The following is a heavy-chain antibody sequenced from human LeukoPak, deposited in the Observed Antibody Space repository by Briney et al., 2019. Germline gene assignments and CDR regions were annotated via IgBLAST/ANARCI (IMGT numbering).Heavy chain of an antibody. Sequence: PVGSLRLSCAASGFTFSSYEMNWVRQAPGKGLEWVSYISSSGSTIYYADSVKGRFTISRDNAKNSLYLQMNSLRAEDTAVYYCARGSSSTNGFYGMDVWGQGTTVTVSS. D-gene: IGHD2-2*01. V-gene: IGHV3-48*03. CDR2: ISSSGSTI. J-gene: IGHJ6*02. CDR3: ARGSSSTNGFYGMDV. CDR1: GFTFSSYE.